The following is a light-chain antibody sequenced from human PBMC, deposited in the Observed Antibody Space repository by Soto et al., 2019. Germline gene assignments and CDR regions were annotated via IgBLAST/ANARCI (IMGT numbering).Light chain of an antibody. Sequence: DIQMTQSPSTLSASVGDRVTITCRASQSISSWLAWYQQKPGKAPKLLIYKASSLESGVPSRFSGSGSGTEFTLTIRSLQPDDFATYYCQQYNSYRWTFGLGTKVDIK. CDR1: QSISSW. V-gene: IGKV1-5*03. J-gene: IGKJ1*01. CDR3: QQYNSYRWT. CDR2: KAS.